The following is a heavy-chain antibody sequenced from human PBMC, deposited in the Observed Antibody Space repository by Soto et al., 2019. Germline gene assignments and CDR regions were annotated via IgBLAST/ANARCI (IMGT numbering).Heavy chain of an antibody. V-gene: IGHV1-2*04. D-gene: IGHD6-13*01. CDR1: GYTFTGYY. Sequence: ASVKVSCKASGYTFTGYYMHWVRQAPGQGLEWMGWINPNSGGTNYAQKFQGWVTMTRDTSISTAYMELSRLRSDDTAVYYCARAAAVVYYGMDVWGQGTTVTVSS. CDR2: INPNSGGT. J-gene: IGHJ6*02. CDR3: ARAAAVVYYGMDV.